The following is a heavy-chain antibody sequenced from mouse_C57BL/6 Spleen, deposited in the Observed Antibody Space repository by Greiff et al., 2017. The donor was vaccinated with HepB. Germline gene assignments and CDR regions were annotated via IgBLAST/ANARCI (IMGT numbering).Heavy chain of an antibody. D-gene: IGHD1-1*01. Sequence: VQLQQPGAELVRPGTSVKLSCKASGYTFTSYWMHWVKQRPGQGLEWIGVIDPSDSYTNYNQKFKGKATLTVDTSSSTAYMQLSSLTSEDSAVYYCARSWEYYYGSSYGSFAYWGQGTLVTVSA. CDR3: ARSWEYYYGSSYGSFAY. J-gene: IGHJ3*01. CDR2: IDPSDSYT. V-gene: IGHV1-59*01. CDR1: GYTFTSYW.